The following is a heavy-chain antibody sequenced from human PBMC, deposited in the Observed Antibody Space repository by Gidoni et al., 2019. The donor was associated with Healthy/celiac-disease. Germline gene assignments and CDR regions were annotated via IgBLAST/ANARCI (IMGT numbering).Heavy chain of an antibody. Sequence: QVQLVQSGAEVKKPGASVKVSCKASGYPFPSNYMHWVRKAPGQGLEWMGIINPSGGSTSYAQKFQGRVTMTRDTSTSTVYMELSSLRSEDTAVYYCAIGYSSGWRTWFDPWGQGTLVTVSS. V-gene: IGHV1-46*01. CDR3: AIGYSSGWRTWFDP. CDR1: GYPFPSNY. CDR2: INPSGGST. D-gene: IGHD6-19*01. J-gene: IGHJ5*02.